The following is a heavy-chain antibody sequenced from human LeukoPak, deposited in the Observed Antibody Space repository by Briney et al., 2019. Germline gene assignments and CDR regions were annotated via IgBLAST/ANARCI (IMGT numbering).Heavy chain of an antibody. CDR1: GGSISSGGYY. CDR2: IYHSGST. V-gene: IGHV4-30-2*01. J-gene: IGHJ6*03. Sequence: QSSETLSLTCTVSGGSISSGGYYWSWIRQPPGKGLEWIGYIYHSGSTYYNPSLKSRVTISVDRSKNQFSLKLSSVTAADTAVYYCARYVEGATTDYYYYMDVWGKGTTVTVSS. CDR3: ARYVEGATTDYYYYMDV. D-gene: IGHD1-26*01.